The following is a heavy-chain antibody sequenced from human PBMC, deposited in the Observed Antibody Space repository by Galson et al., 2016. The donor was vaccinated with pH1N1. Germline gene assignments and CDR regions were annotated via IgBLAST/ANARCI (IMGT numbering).Heavy chain of an antibody. D-gene: IGHD1-26*01. V-gene: IGHV4-30-4*01. Sequence: LSLTCIVSGASVSSGEYYWSWIRQPPGKGLEWIAYIYYSGSTYYNPSLKSRITTSSVMSKNHFSLRLSSVTAADTAMYYCARGIRGSQPDRTYHFDFWGQGALVTVSS. CDR2: IYYSGST. J-gene: IGHJ4*02. CDR3: ARGIRGSQPDRTYHFDF. CDR1: GASVSSGEYY.